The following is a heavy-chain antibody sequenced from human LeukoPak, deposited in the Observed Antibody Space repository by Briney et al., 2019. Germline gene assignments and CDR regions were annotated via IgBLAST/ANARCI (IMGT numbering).Heavy chain of an antibody. V-gene: IGHV3-23*01. J-gene: IGHJ5*02. CDR1: GFTFSSYG. D-gene: IGHD3-10*01. CDR3: AKDLYPYGSGSYNWFDP. CDR2: ISGSGGST. Sequence: PGGSLRLSCAASGFTFSSYGMSWVRQAPGKGLEWVSAISGSGGSTYYADSVKGRFTISRDNSKNTLYLQMNSLRAEDTAVYYCAKDLYPYGSGSYNWFDPWGQGTLVTVSS.